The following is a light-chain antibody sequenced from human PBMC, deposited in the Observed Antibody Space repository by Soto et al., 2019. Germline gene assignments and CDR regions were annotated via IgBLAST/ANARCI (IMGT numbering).Light chain of an antibody. CDR3: QQYGSSPIT. J-gene: IGKJ5*01. CDR2: DAS. V-gene: IGKV3-20*01. Sequence: EIVLTQSPGTLSLSPGERATLSCSASQSVSSSYLAWYQQKPGQAPRLLIYDASSRATGLPDRFSGGGSGTDFTLTISRLEPEDFAVYYCQQYGSSPITFGQGTRLEIK. CDR1: QSVSSSY.